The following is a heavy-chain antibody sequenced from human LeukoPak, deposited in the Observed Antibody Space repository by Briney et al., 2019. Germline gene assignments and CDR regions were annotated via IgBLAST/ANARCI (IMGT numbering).Heavy chain of an antibody. J-gene: IGHJ4*02. CDR2: IYYSGST. D-gene: IGHD5-18*01. CDR1: GGSISSYY. Sequence: SETLSLTCTVSGGSISSYYWSWIRQPPGKGLEWIGYIYYSGSTNYNPSLKSRVTISVDTSKNQFSLKLSSVTAADTAVYYCARGYTTMVIGYWGQGTLVTVSS. V-gene: IGHV4-59*08. CDR3: ARGYTTMVIGY.